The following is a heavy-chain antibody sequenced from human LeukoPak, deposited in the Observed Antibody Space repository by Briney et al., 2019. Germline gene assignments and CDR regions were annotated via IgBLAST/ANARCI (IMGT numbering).Heavy chain of an antibody. D-gene: IGHD3-3*01. CDR3: ASSPRGIFGVVIMAEALNY. V-gene: IGHV4-34*01. CDR2: INHSGST. Sequence: PSETLSLTCAVYGGSFSGYYWSWIRQPPGKGLEWIGEINHSGSTNYNPSLKSRVTMSVDTSKNQFSLKLSSVTAADTAVYYCASSPRGIFGVVIMAEALNYWGQGALVTVSS. J-gene: IGHJ4*02. CDR1: GGSFSGYY.